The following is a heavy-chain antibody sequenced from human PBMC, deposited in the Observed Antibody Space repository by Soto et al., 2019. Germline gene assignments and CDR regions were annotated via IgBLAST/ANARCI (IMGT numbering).Heavy chain of an antibody. CDR2: INPKNGDT. Sequence: ASVKVSCKASGDTLTDYYMHWVRQAPGQGLEWMGWINPKNGDTNSAQKFRGRVTMTRDTSISTAYLELSSLRSDDTAVYYCARSTGSYSYYGMDVWGQGTTVTVSS. CDR3: ARSTGSYSYYGMDV. J-gene: IGHJ6*02. D-gene: IGHD1-26*01. CDR1: GDTLTDYY. V-gene: IGHV1-2*02.